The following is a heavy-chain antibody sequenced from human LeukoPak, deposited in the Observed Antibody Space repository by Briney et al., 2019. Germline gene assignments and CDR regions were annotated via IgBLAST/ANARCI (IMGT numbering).Heavy chain of an antibody. CDR2: ISSSSSYI. CDR3: AREIKYYYDSGGYLRFDY. J-gene: IGHJ4*02. V-gene: IGHV3-21*01. CDR1: GFTFSSYS. Sequence: GGSLRLSCAASGFTFSSYSMNWVRQAPGKGLGWVSSISSSSSYIYYADSVKGRFTISRDNAKNSLYLQMNSLRAEDTAVYYCAREIKYYYDSGGYLRFDYWGQGTLVTVSS. D-gene: IGHD3-22*01.